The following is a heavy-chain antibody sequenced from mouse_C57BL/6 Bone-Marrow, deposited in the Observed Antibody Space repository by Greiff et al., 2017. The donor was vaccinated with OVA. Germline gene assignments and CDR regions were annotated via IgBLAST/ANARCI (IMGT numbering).Heavy chain of an antibody. D-gene: IGHD2-3*01. CDR2: IDPSDSYT. CDR3: ARDGDGYFFAY. Sequence: QVQLQQPGAELVMPGASVKLSCKASGYTFTSYWMHWVKQRPGQGLEWIGEIDPSDSYTNYNQKFKGKSTLAVDKSSSTAYMQLSSLTSEDSAVYYCARDGDGYFFAYWGQGTLVTVSA. V-gene: IGHV1-69*01. CDR1: GYTFTSYW. J-gene: IGHJ3*01.